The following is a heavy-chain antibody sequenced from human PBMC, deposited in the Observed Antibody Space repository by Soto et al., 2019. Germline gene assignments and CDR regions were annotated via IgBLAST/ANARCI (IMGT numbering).Heavy chain of an antibody. CDR2: IYYSGST. D-gene: IGHD6-6*01. J-gene: IGHJ5*02. CDR3: ARAGHSSSSEGANWFDP. CDR1: GGSISSGGYY. Sequence: QVQLQESGPGLVKPSQTLSLTCTVSGGSISSGGYYWSWIRQHPGKGLEWIGYIYYSGSTYFTPSLKSRLTIAVDTSKNQFSLQLRAVTAADTAVYYCARAGHSSSSEGANWFDPWGQGTLVTVSS. V-gene: IGHV4-31*03.